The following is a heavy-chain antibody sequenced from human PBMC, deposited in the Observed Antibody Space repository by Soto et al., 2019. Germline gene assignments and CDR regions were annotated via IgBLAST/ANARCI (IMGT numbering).Heavy chain of an antibody. CDR3: AKDLGYTSSWYYALHI. CDR1: GFTFSSYA. V-gene: IGHV3-23*01. Sequence: GGSLRLSCAASGFTFSSYAMSWVRQAPGKGLEWASAISGSGGSTFYADSVKGRFTISRDNSKNTLYLQMNSLRAEDTAVYYCAKDLGYTSSWYYALHIWGQGTMVTVSS. CDR2: ISGSGGST. D-gene: IGHD6-13*01. J-gene: IGHJ3*02.